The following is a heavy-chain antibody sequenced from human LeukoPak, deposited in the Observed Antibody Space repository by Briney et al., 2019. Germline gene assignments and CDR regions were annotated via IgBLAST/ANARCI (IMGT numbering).Heavy chain of an antibody. CDR2: FDPEVGDK. D-gene: IGHD6-13*01. CDR1: GHALSDLS. Sequence: ASVKLSCKISGHALSDLSIHWVRQAPGRGPEWMGGFDPEVGDKMHAQKFQGRVTMTEDTSTDAAYMELNSLRSEDTAVYYCATDSDPWGPAAGTIDYWGQGTLVTVSP. V-gene: IGHV1-24*01. CDR3: ATDSDPWGPAAGTIDY. J-gene: IGHJ4*02.